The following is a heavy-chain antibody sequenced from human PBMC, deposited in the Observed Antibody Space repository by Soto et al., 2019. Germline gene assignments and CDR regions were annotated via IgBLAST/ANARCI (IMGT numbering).Heavy chain of an antibody. CDR1: GYTFTSYD. CDR3: ARGGYYYDSRVYYRGFDY. V-gene: IGHV1-8*01. Sequence: ASVKVSCKASGYTFTSYDINWVRQATGQGLEWMGWMNPNSGNTGYAQKFQGRVTMTRNTSISTAYMELSSLRSEDTAVYYCARGGYYYDSRVYYRGFDYGGQEPRVTVPS. D-gene: IGHD3-22*01. J-gene: IGHJ4*02. CDR2: MNPNSGNT.